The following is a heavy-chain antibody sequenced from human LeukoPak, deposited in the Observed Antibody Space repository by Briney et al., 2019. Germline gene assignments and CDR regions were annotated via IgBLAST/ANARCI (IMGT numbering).Heavy chain of an antibody. J-gene: IGHJ6*03. CDR2: IYYSGST. CDR3: ARSDFWSGLTYYYYYMDV. CDR1: GGSISSGGYY. V-gene: IGHV4-61*08. D-gene: IGHD3-3*01. Sequence: PSQTLSLTCTVSGGSISSGGYYWSWIRQPPGKGLEWIGYIYYSGSTNYNPSLKSRVTISVDTSKNQFSLKLSSVTAADTAVYYCARSDFWSGLTYYYYYMDVWGKGTTVTVSS.